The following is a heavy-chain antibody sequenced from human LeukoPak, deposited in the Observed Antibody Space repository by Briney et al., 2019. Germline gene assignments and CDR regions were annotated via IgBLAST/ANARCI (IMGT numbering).Heavy chain of an antibody. V-gene: IGHV4-4*07. CDR2: IYTSGST. CDR1: GGSISSYY. CDR3: ARDNIYSNSVDY. J-gene: IGHJ4*02. Sequence: SETLSLTCTVSGGSISSYYWSWIRQPAGKGLEWIGRIYTSGSTNYNPSLKSRVTMSVDTSKNQSSLKLSSVTAADTAVYYCARDNIYSNSVDYWGQGTLVTVSS. D-gene: IGHD4-11*01.